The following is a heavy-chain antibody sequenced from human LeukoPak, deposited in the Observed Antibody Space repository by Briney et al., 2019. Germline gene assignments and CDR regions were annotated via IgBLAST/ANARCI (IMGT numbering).Heavy chain of an antibody. J-gene: IGHJ3*02. Sequence: ASVKVSCKVSGYTLTELSMHWVRQAPGKGLEWMGGFDHEDGETIYAQKFQGRVTMTRDTSISTAYMELSRLRSDDTAVYYCAGYSYGYAAFDIWGQGTMVTVSS. CDR3: AGYSYGYAAFDI. V-gene: IGHV1-24*01. CDR2: FDHEDGET. CDR1: GYTLTELS. D-gene: IGHD5-18*01.